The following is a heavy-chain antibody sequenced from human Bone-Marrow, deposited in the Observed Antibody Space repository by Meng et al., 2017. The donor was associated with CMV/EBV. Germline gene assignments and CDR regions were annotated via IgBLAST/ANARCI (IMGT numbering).Heavy chain of an antibody. V-gene: IGHV1-69*02. Sequence: KISCAASGFTFSSYTISWVRQAPGQGLEWMGRIIPILGIANYAQKFQGRVTITADKSTNAVYMELSSLRSDDTAVYYCARGGFWLGYYSWFGPWGQGTLVTVSS. CDR3: ARGGFWLGYYSWFGP. CDR1: GFTFSSYT. D-gene: IGHD3-3*01. J-gene: IGHJ5*02. CDR2: IIPILGIA.